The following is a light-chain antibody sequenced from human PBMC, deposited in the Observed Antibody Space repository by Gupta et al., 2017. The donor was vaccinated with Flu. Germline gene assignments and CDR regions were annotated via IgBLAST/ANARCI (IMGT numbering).Light chain of an antibody. CDR3: QSTDSSGTYG. V-gene: IGLV3-25*03. J-gene: IGLJ3*02. CDR2: KDS. Sequence: SYELTQPPSVSVSPGQTARITCSGDALAKQYAYWYQQKPGQAPVVVIYKDSERPAGIPERFSGSSSGTTVTLTISGVLAEDGADYYCQSTDSSGTYGFGGGTKLTVL. CDR1: ALAKQY.